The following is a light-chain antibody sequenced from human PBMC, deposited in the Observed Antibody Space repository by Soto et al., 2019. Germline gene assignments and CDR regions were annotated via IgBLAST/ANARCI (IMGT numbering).Light chain of an antibody. J-gene: IGLJ3*02. Sequence: QSVLTQPASVSGSPGQSITISCTGTSSDVGGYNYVSWYQQHPGKAPKLMIYEVSNRPAGVSNRISGSKSGNTASLTISGLQADDEADYYCSSYTSSSPRVFGGGTKLTVL. V-gene: IGLV2-14*01. CDR3: SSYTSSSPRV. CDR2: EVS. CDR1: SSDVGGYNY.